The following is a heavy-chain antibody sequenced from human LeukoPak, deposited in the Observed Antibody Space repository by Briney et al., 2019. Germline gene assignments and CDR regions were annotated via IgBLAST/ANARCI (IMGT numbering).Heavy chain of an antibody. J-gene: IGHJ5*02. Sequence: GASVKVSCKASGGTFSSYTISWVRQAPGQGLEWMGRIIPILGIANYAQKFQGRVTITADKSTSTAYMELSSLRSEDTAVYYCARDKEEQWLAYNWFDPWGQGTLVTVSS. CDR2: IIPILGIA. D-gene: IGHD6-19*01. CDR1: GGTFSSYT. V-gene: IGHV1-69*04. CDR3: ARDKEEQWLAYNWFDP.